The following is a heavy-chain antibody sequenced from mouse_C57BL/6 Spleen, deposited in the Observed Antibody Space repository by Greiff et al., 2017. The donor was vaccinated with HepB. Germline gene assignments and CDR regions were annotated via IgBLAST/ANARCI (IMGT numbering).Heavy chain of an antibody. V-gene: IGHV10-1*01. CDR2: IRSKSNNYAT. Sequence: EVKLVESGGGLVQPKGSLKLSCAASGFSFNTYAMNWVRQAPGKGLEWVARIRSKSNNYATYYADSVKDRFTISRDDSESMLYLQMNNLKTEDTAMYYCVRHGLAWYFDVWGTGTTVTVSS. CDR3: VRHGLAWYFDV. D-gene: IGHD4-1*01. CDR1: GFSFNTYA. J-gene: IGHJ1*03.